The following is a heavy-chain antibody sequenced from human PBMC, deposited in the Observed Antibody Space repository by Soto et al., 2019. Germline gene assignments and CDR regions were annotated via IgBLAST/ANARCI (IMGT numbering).Heavy chain of an antibody. Sequence: PGESLKISCQGSGYSFAGYWITWVRQKPGKGLEWMGRIDPSDSQTYYSPSFRGHVTISATKSTTTVFLQWSSLRASDTAMYYCARQIYDSDTGPNFQYYFDSWGQGTPVTVSS. CDR3: ARQIYDSDTGPNFQYYFDS. D-gene: IGHD3-22*01. V-gene: IGHV5-10-1*01. J-gene: IGHJ4*02. CDR2: IDPSDSQT. CDR1: GYSFAGYW.